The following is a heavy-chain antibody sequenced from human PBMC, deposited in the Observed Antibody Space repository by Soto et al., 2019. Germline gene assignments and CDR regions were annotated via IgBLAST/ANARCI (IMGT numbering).Heavy chain of an antibody. CDR3: AKDARYCDSPSCYTDNYFDY. CDR2: ISYDGSNK. J-gene: IGHJ4*02. CDR1: GFTFSSYG. V-gene: IGHV3-30*18. Sequence: QVQVVESGGGVVQPGRSLRLSCAASGFTFSSYGMHWVRQAPGKGLEWVAVISYDGSNKYYADSVKGRVTISRDNSKNLLFLQMNSLRAEDTAVYYCAKDARYCDSPSCYTDNYFDYWGQGTLVTVSS. D-gene: IGHD2-2*02.